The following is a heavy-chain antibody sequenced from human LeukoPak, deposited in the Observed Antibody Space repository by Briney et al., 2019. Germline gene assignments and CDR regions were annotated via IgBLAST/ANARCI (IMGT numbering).Heavy chain of an antibody. J-gene: IGHJ4*02. D-gene: IGHD6-19*01. CDR3: ASGSPSGWYYFDY. CDR1: GFTFDDYA. CDR2: ISWNSGSI. V-gene: IGHV3-9*01. Sequence: GRSLRLSCAASGFTFDDYAMHWVRQAPGKGLEWVSGISWNSGSIGYADSVKGRFTISRDNAKNSLYLQMNSLRAEDTAVYYCASGSPSGWYYFDYWGQGTLVTVSS.